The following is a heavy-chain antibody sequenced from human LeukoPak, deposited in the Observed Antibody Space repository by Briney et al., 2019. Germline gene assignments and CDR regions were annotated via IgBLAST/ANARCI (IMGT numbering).Heavy chain of an antibody. CDR1: GYTFTAYY. V-gene: IGHV1-2*02. D-gene: IGHD3-16*01. CDR3: ATRRIAGRRMGENAFDI. Sequence: GASVKVSCKASGYTFTAYYIHWVRQAPGQGLEWMGWINSDSGGSNYAQKFQGRVTMTEDTSTDTAYMELSSLRSEDTAVYYCATRRIAGRRMGENAFDIWGQGTMVTVSS. CDR2: INSDSGGS. J-gene: IGHJ3*02.